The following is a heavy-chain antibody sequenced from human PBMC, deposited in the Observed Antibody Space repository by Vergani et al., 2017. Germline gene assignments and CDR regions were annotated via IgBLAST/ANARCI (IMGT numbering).Heavy chain of an antibody. V-gene: IGHV4-30-2*01. CDR1: GGSISSGGYS. J-gene: IGHJ4*02. Sequence: QLQLQESGSGLVKPSQTLSLTCAVSGGSISSGGYSWSWIRQPPGKGLEWIGYIYHSGSTYYNPSLKSRVTISVDRPKNQFSLKLSSVTAADTAVYYCARARRDYYDSSGYYSDYWGQGTLVTVSS. CDR3: ARARRDYYDSSGYYSDY. D-gene: IGHD3-22*01. CDR2: IYHSGST.